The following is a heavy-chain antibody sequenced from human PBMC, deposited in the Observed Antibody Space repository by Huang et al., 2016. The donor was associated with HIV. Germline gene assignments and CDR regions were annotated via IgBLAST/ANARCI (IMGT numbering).Heavy chain of an antibody. D-gene: IGHD6-13*01. CDR3: AKGGSAAAVLDF. CDR2: ISYDAKTK. V-gene: IGHV3-30*18. J-gene: IGHJ4*02. Sequence: QVQLVESGGGVVQPGRSLRISCAASGFTFSSYGMHWVRQAPGKGLEWVAVISYDAKTKDYADSGKGRFSISRDNSKTTVYLQLNSLRVEDTAVYYCAKGGSAAAVLDFWGQGTLVTVSS. CDR1: GFTFSSYG.